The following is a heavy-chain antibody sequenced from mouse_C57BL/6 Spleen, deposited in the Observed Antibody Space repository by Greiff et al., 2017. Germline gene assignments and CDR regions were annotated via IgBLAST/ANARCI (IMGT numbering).Heavy chain of an antibody. D-gene: IGHD5-1*01. J-gene: IGHJ4*01. CDR1: GYTFTSYW. CDR2: LDPSVSYT. V-gene: IGHV1-69*01. CDR3: ARLCDSTFARGAMDY. Sequence: QVQLQQPGAELVMPGASVKLSCKASGYTFTSYWMHWVTQRPGQGLEWIGELDPSVSYTNYNQKFKGKSTLTVVHSSSTAYMQLSSLTSEDSAVYYCARLCDSTFARGAMDYWGQGTSVTGSS.